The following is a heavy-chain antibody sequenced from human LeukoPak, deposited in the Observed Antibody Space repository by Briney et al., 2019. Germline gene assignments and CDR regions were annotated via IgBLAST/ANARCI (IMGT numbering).Heavy chain of an antibody. CDR3: AGDGSLRDGVWFDS. J-gene: IGHJ5*01. D-gene: IGHD1-26*01. V-gene: IGHV3-74*01. Sequence: GGSLRLSCAASGFTFSSYWMHWVRQPPGRGLLWVSRISTDGRSISYADSVKGRFTISRDNAKNTLYLQMNSLRGEDTAVYYCAGDGSLRDGVWFDSWGQGILVTVSS. CDR1: GFTFSSYW. CDR2: ISTDGRSI.